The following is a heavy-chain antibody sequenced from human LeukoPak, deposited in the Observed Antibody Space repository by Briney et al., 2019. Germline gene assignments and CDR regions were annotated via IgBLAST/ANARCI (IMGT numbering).Heavy chain of an antibody. Sequence: PGGSLRLSCAASGFTFSNSAMSWVRQAPGKGLEWVSAISGSGDSTYYADSVKGRFTISRDNSKNTLYLQMNSLRAEDTAVYYCARDSSSWPHYYYYMDVWGKGTTVTISS. V-gene: IGHV3-23*01. CDR2: ISGSGDST. D-gene: IGHD6-13*01. CDR1: GFTFSNSA. J-gene: IGHJ6*03. CDR3: ARDSSSWPHYYYYMDV.